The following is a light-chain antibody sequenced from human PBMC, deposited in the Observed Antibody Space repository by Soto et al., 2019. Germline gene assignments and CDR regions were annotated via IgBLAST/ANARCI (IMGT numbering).Light chain of an antibody. CDR3: QQYNNWPRT. CDR1: QDVSRK. Sequence: ETVMTQSPDTLSLSPGERATLSCRASQDVSRKLAWYQQRPGQAPRLLIHGATTRATGIPARFSASGSGTDFTLTISSLQSEDFAVYHCQQYNNWPRTFGQGTKVDIK. CDR2: GAT. J-gene: IGKJ1*01. V-gene: IGKV3-15*01.